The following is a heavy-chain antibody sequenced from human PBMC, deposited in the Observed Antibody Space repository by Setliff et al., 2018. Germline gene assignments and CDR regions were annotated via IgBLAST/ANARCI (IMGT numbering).Heavy chain of an antibody. V-gene: IGHV4-61*09. CDR1: GGSVNSGYDN. D-gene: IGHD6-19*01. CDR2: INRRGST. J-gene: IGHJ6*03. Sequence: SETLSLTCTVSGGSVNSGYDNWNWLRQPAGKGLEWIGHINRRGSTNFTPSLKSRVTISLDTSKDQFSLNLTSVTAADTAVYYCARATSGWYSAYYYYMDVWGKGTTVTVSS. CDR3: ARATSGWYSAYYYYMDV.